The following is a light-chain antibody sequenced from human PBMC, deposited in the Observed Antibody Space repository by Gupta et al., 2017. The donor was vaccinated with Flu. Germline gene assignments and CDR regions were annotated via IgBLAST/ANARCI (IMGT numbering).Light chain of an antibody. Sequence: EIVLTQSPGTLSLSPGERATLSCRASQSVSSSYLAWYQQKPGQAPRLLIYGASNRATGIPDRFSGSGSGTDFTLTVSRLEPEDFAVYYCQHYGSSPWTFAPGTKVEIK. V-gene: IGKV3-20*01. CDR2: GAS. J-gene: IGKJ1*01. CDR3: QHYGSSPWT. CDR1: QSVSSSY.